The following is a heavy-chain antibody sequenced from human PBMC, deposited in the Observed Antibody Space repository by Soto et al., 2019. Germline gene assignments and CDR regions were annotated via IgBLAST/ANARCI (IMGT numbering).Heavy chain of an antibody. J-gene: IGHJ4*02. V-gene: IGHV4-39*01. CDR2: IYYSGPT. CDR3: ARPARQDTVAGDY. Sequence: QLQLQESGPGLVRPSETLSLTCTVSGGSISSSSFYWGWIRQSPGKGLEWIGSIYYSGPTHYNPSLKSRASISVDTSKTQFALKLSCVTAADTAVYYCARPARQDTVAGDYWGQGTLVTVSS. D-gene: IGHD5-12*01. CDR1: GGSISSSSFY.